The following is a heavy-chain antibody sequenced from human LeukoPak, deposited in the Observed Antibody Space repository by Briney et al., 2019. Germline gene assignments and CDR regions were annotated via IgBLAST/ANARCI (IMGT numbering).Heavy chain of an antibody. Sequence: GASVKVSCKASGYTFTGYYMHWVRQAPGQGLEWMGWINPNSGGTNYAQKFQGRVTMTRDTSISTAYMELSRLRSDDTAVYYCARSDTIFGVVIEMSYWGQGTLVTVSS. V-gene: IGHV1-2*02. CDR2: INPNSGGT. D-gene: IGHD3-3*01. J-gene: IGHJ4*02. CDR3: ARSDTIFGVVIEMSY. CDR1: GYTFTGYY.